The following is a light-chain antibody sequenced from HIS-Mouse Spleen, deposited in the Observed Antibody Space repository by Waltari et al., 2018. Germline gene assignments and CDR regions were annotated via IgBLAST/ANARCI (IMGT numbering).Light chain of an antibody. CDR2: WAS. J-gene: IGKJ2*01. CDR1: QGVLYSSNNKHY. CDR3: QQYYSTPYT. Sequence: DIVMTQSPDSLAVSLGERATINCKSSQGVLYSSNNKHYLAWYQQKPGQPPKLLIHWASTRESGVPDRVSGSGSGTECTLTISSLQAEDVAVYYCQQYYSTPYTFGQGTSWRSN. V-gene: IGKV4-1*01.